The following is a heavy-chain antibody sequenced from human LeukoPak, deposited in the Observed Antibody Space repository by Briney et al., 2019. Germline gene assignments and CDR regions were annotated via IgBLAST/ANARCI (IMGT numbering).Heavy chain of an antibody. CDR2: ISAYNGNT. J-gene: IGHJ4*02. CDR1: GYTFTSYG. CDR3: ARERPITMIVATSAYYFDY. D-gene: IGHD3-22*01. V-gene: IGHV1-18*01. Sequence: ASVKVSCKASGYTFTSYGISWVRQAPGQGLEWMGWISAYNGNTNYAQKLQGRVTMTTDTSTSAAYMELRSLRSDDTAVYYCARERPITMIVATSAYYFDYWGQGTLVTVSS.